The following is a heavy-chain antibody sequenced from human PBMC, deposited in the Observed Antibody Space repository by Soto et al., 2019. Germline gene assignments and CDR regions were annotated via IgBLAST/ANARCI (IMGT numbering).Heavy chain of an antibody. CDR3: ARVIGSGQQLHSYYYMDV. CDR2: INHSGST. Sequence: SETLSLTCAVYGGSFSGYYWSWIRQPPGKGLEWIGEINHSGSTNYNPSLKSRVTISVDTSKNQFSLKLSSVTAADTAVYYCARVIGSGQQLHSYYYMDVWGKGTTVT. J-gene: IGHJ6*03. CDR1: GGSFSGYY. V-gene: IGHV4-34*01. D-gene: IGHD6-13*01.